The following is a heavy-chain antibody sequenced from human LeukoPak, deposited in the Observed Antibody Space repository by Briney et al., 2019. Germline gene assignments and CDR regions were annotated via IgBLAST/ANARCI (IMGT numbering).Heavy chain of an antibody. CDR3: HPLAYTNN. D-gene: IGHD2-2*02. V-gene: IGHV3-74*01. CDR1: GFTFSTRW. CDR2: SKTDGTST. Sequence: GGSLRLSCAVSGFTSGFTFSTRWMHWVRQAPGKGLEWVSVSKTDGTSTSYADSVKGRFTVSRDNAKNTLYLQMDSLRAEDTAAYYCHPLAYTNNWGQGTLVTVSS. J-gene: IGHJ4*02.